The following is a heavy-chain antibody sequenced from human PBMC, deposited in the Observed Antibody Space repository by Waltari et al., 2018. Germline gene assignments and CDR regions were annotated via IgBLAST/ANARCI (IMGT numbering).Heavy chain of an antibody. V-gene: IGHV3-7*03. CDR1: GFTFSSYW. D-gene: IGHD2-15*01. J-gene: IGHJ5*02. Sequence: EVQLVESGGGLVQPGGSLRLSCAASGFTFSSYWMSWVRQAPGTGRAWVANRKQDGSERDYVDSVKGRFNNSRENGKNALYLQMNSLRAEDTDVYYCAGSRLGYCSGGSCFNWFDPWGQGTLVTVSS. CDR2: RKQDGSER. CDR3: AGSRLGYCSGGSCFNWFDP.